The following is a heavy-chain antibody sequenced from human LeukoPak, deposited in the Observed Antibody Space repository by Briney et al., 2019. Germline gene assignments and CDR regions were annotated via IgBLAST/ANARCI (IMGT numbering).Heavy chain of an antibody. D-gene: IGHD1-26*01. Sequence: GGSLRLSCAASGFTFSSYSMNWVRQAPGKGLEWVSSISSSSSYIYYADSVKGRFTISRDNAKNSLYLQMNSLRAEDTAVYYCAKEKTSWELRGGLDYWGQGTLVTVSS. CDR1: GFTFSSYS. J-gene: IGHJ4*02. CDR2: ISSSSSYI. CDR3: AKEKTSWELRGGLDY. V-gene: IGHV3-21*01.